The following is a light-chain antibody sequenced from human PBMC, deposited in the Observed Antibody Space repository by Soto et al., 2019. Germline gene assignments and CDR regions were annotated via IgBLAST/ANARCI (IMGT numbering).Light chain of an antibody. V-gene: IGKV3-20*01. CDR2: GAS. Sequence: EIVLTQSPDTLSLSPGDRATVSCRASQTVGASYVAWYQHRPGQAPKFLMYGASTRATGIPDRFSGSGSGTEFTLTIDNLEPEDFGLYYCQQYGRSPWTFGQGTRVEI. CDR1: QTVGASY. CDR3: QQYGRSPWT. J-gene: IGKJ1*01.